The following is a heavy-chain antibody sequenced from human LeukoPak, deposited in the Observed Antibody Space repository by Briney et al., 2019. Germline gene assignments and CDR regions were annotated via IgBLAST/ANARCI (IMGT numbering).Heavy chain of an antibody. D-gene: IGHD1-26*01. CDR3: ARSGTYNWFDP. J-gene: IGHJ5*02. CDR1: GFTFSSYA. Sequence: PGGSLRLSCAASGFTFSSYAMSWVRQTPGKGLEWVSYINSLSSTIYYADSVKGRFTISRDNAKNSLYLQMNSLRAEDTGVYYCARSGTYNWFDPWGQGTLVTVSS. CDR2: INSLSSTI. V-gene: IGHV3-48*01.